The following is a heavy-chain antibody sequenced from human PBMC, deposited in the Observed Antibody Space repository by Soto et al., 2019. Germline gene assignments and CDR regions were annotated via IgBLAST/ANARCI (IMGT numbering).Heavy chain of an antibody. J-gene: IGHJ4*02. Sequence: GGSLRLSCVVSGFSVSATSIFWVRQATGKGLEWVSLMHRGGTTDNADSVKGRFTTSRDKSKNTLYLQMNSLRAEDTAVYYCARGSVVVPAAMEAPVSSWGQGTLVTVSS. D-gene: IGHD2-2*01. CDR2: MHRGGTT. V-gene: IGHV3-53*01. CDR1: GFSVSATS. CDR3: ARGSVVVPAAMEAPVSS.